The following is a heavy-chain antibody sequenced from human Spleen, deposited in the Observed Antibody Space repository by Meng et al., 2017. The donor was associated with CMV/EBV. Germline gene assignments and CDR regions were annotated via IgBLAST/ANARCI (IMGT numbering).Heavy chain of an antibody. D-gene: IGHD2-2*02. CDR1: GFTFDDYA. CDR2: ISWNSGSI. V-gene: IGHV3-9*01. J-gene: IGHJ4*02. Sequence: SLKISCAASGFTFDDYAMHWVRQAPGKGLEWVSGISWNSGSIGYADSVKGRFTISRDNAKNSLYLQMSSLRAEDTAIYYCAKDRPIEFCSSTSCYTAFDFWGQGTLVTVSS. CDR3: AKDRPIEFCSSTSCYTAFDF.